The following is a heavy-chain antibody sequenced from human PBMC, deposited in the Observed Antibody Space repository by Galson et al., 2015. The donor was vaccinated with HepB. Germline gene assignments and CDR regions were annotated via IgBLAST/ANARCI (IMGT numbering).Heavy chain of an antibody. Sequence: SLRLSCAASGFTFSTYAMSWVRQAPGKGLEWVSGISASGGSTYYADSVKGRFTISRDHSKNTLYLQMNSLRAEDTAVYYCAKDAIPPYYDDGSGYYNWFDPWGQGTLVTVSS. V-gene: IGHV3-23*01. D-gene: IGHD3-22*01. CDR1: GFTFSTYA. J-gene: IGHJ5*02. CDR3: AKDAIPPYYDDGSGYYNWFDP. CDR2: ISASGGST.